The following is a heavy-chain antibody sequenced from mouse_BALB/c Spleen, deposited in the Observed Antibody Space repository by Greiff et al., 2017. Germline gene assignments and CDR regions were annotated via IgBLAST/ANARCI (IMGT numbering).Heavy chain of an antibody. CDR2: IDPENGDT. CDR1: GFNIKDYY. D-gene: IGHD2-4*01. V-gene: IGHV14-4*02. CDR3: NAIYYDYGYAMDY. J-gene: IGHJ4*01. Sequence: EVQLQQSGAELVRSGASVKLSCTASGFNIKDYYMHWVKQRPEQGLEWIGWIDPENGDTEYAPKFQGKATMTADTSFNTAYLQLSSLTSEDTAVYYCNAIYYDYGYAMDYWGQGTSVTVSS.